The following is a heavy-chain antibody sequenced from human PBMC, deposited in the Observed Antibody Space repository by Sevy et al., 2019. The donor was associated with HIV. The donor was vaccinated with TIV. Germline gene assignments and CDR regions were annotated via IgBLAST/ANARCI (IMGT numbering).Heavy chain of an antibody. V-gene: IGHV3-48*01. CDR1: GFSFGSYS. CDR3: ATCYYGLGTPTYHYYGMDV. D-gene: IGHD2-21*01. CDR2: ISTRRNTM. Sequence: GGSLRLSCAASGFSFGSYSMNWVRQAPGQGLEWVSYISTRRNTMYYADSVKGRFTISRDNAKNSLYLQMNSLSAEDTAVYYCATCYYGLGTPTYHYYGMDVWGQGTTVTVSS. J-gene: IGHJ6*02.